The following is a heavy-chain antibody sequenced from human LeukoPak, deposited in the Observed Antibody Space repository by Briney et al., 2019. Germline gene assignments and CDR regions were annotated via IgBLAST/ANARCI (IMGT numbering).Heavy chain of an antibody. CDR1: GYTFTGYY. J-gene: IGHJ6*02. Sequence: EAAVKVSCKASGYTFTGYYMHWVRKAAGRGLEWMGCINPNSGDTNYAQKFQGRVSMARDKSISRAYMELTRLRSDDTAVYYCARVSFPNVYCSSTICYPLYGMDVWGQGTTVTVSS. V-gene: IGHV1-2*02. CDR2: INPNSGDT. CDR3: ARVSFPNVYCSSTICYPLYGMDV. D-gene: IGHD2-2*01.